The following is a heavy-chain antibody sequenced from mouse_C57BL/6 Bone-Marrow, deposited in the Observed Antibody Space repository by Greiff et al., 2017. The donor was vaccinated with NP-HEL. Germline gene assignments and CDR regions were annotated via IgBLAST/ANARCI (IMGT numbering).Heavy chain of an antibody. V-gene: IGHV5-6*01. CDR3: ARHYYSNYFDY. CDR1: GFTFSSYG. J-gene: IGHJ2*01. CDR2: ISSGGSYT. Sequence: EVNVVESGGDLVKPGGSLKLSCAASGFTFSSYGMSWVRQTPDKRLEWVATISSGGSYTYYPDSVKGRFTISRDNAKNTLYLQMSSLKSEDTAMYYCARHYYSNYFDYWGQGTTLTASS. D-gene: IGHD2-5*01.